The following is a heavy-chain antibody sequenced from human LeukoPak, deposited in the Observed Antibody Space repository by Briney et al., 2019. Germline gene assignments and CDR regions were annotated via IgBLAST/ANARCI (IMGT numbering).Heavy chain of an antibody. J-gene: IGHJ4*02. Sequence: GGSPRLSCAASGFTFDDYGMSWVRQAPGKGLEWVSGINWNGGSTGYADSVKGRFTISRDNAKNSLYLQMNSLRAEDTALYYCARQPPVGYDSSGYYYLGSDYWGQGTLVTVSS. CDR3: ARQPPVGYDSSGYYYLGSDY. CDR1: GFTFDDYG. CDR2: INWNGGST. V-gene: IGHV3-20*04. D-gene: IGHD3-22*01.